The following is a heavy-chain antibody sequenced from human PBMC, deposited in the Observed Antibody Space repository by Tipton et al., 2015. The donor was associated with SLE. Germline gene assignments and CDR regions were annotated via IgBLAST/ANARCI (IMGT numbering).Heavy chain of an antibody. CDR1: GASFSGYY. Sequence: TLSLTCAVYGASFSGYYWSWIRQPPGKGLEWIGEINHSGSTNYNPSLKSRVTISVDTSKNQFSLKLSSVTAADTAVYYCARVRVGAPDYWGQGTLVTVSS. CDR2: INHSGST. J-gene: IGHJ4*02. D-gene: IGHD1-26*01. CDR3: ARVRVGAPDY. V-gene: IGHV4-34*01.